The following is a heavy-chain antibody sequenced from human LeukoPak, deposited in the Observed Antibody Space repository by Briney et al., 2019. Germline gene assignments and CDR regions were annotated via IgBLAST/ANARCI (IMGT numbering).Heavy chain of an antibody. V-gene: IGHV3-53*01. CDR2: IYSGGST. J-gene: IGHJ6*03. CDR1: GFTVSSNY. Sequence: GGSLRLSCATSGFTVSSNYMSWVRQAPGKGLEWVSVIYSGGSTYYADSVKGRFTISRDNSKNTLYLRMNSLRAEDTAVYYCAGNYYYYMDVWGKGTTVTVSS. CDR3: AGNYYYYMDV.